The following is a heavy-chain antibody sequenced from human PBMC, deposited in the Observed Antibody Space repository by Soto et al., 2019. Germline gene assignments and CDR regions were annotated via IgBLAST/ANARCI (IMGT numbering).Heavy chain of an antibody. V-gene: IGHV1-69*13. Sequence: SVKVSCKASGGTFSSYAITWVRQAPGQGLEWMGGIIPIFGTANYAQRFQGRVTITADESTSTAYMELSSLRSEDTAVYYCARDRGPSSGYYPYWFDPWGQGTLVTVSS. CDR1: GGTFSSYA. CDR2: IIPIFGTA. CDR3: ARDRGPSSGYYPYWFDP. J-gene: IGHJ5*02. D-gene: IGHD3-22*01.